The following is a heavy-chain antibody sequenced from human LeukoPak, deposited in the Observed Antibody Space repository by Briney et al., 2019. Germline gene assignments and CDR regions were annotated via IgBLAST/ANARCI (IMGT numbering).Heavy chain of an antibody. Sequence: GGSLRLSCAASGFTFSNAWMSWVRQAPGKGLEWVVRIKSKTDGGTTDYAAPVKGRFAISRDDSKNTLYLQMNSLKTEDTAVYYCTTDIPGYWGQGTLVSVSS. J-gene: IGHJ4*02. CDR1: GFTFSNAW. CDR2: IKSKTDGGTT. V-gene: IGHV3-15*01. CDR3: TTDIPGY.